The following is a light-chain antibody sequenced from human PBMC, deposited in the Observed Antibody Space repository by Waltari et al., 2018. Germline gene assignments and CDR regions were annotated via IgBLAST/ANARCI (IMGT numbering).Light chain of an antibody. V-gene: IGLV2-8*01. CDR1: SSDVGGYTY. Sequence: QSALTQPPSASGSPGQSVTISCTGTSSDVGGYTYVSWYQQHPGKAPKLLIYEVSKRPSGVPDRFSGSKSANTASLTVSGLQAEDEADYYCSSYAGSNNLVFGGGTKLTVL. J-gene: IGLJ2*01. CDR2: EVS. CDR3: SSYAGSNNLV.